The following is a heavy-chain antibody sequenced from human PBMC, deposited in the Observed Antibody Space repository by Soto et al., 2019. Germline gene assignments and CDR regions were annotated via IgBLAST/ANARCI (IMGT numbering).Heavy chain of an antibody. D-gene: IGHD6-19*01. CDR1: GFPFSSYS. V-gene: IGHV3-48*02. CDR3: ARSVEGHFDY. Sequence: GGSLRLSCAASGFPFSSYSMNWVRQAPGKGLEWVSYISSSSSTIYYADSVKGRFTISRDNAKNSLYLQVNSLRDEDTAVYYCARSVEGHFDYWGQGTLVTVSS. J-gene: IGHJ4*02. CDR2: ISSSSSTI.